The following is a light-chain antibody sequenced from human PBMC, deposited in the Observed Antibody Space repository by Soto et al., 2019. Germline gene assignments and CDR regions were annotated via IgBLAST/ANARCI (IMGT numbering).Light chain of an antibody. V-gene: IGKV3-11*01. CDR2: DAT. CDR1: QGVGRY. J-gene: IGKJ3*01. Sequence: EIALTKSPGTLYLSPGQSATLSCRASQGVGRYLAWIQQNPGQAPRLLIYDATTRATGIPARFSGGVSGTDFTLTISSLEPEDCAVYYCQQRSNWPLTFGPGTKVEIK. CDR3: QQRSNWPLT.